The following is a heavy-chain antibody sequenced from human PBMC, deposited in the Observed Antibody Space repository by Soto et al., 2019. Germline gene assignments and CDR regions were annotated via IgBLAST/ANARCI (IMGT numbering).Heavy chain of an antibody. D-gene: IGHD3-10*02. CDR2: VYYTETT. J-gene: IGHJ5*02. CDR1: GGSINSSDHF. Sequence: LSLTCSLSGGSINSSDHFWGWIRQTPGKGLEWIGSVYYTETTYYNPSLKSPVTISVETSRNTFSLKVNSVTAADTGIYYCARQRVLSTNMFITSFDPWGQGTLVTRLL. V-gene: IGHV4-39*01. CDR3: ARQRVLSTNMFITSFDP.